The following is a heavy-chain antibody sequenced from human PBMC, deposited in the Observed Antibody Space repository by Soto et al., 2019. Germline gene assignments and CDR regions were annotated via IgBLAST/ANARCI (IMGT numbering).Heavy chain of an antibody. J-gene: IGHJ6*03. CDR3: ARHSASSWSYYYYMDV. CDR2: IYYSGST. CDR1: GGSISSSNYY. V-gene: IGHV4-39*01. Sequence: SETLSLTCTVSGGSISSSNYYWGWIRQPPGKGLEWIGSIYYSGSTYYNPSLKSRVTISVDTSKDQFSLKLSSVIAADTAVYYCARHSASSWSYYYYMDVWGKGTTVTVSS. D-gene: IGHD3-3*01.